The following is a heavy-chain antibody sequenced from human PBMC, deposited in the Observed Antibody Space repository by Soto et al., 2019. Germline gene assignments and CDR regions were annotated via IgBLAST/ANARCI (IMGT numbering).Heavy chain of an antibody. Sequence: EAQLVESGGGLVQPGGSLRLSCAASGFTFSSYWMSWVRQAPGKGLEWVANIKQDGSEKYYVDSVKGRFTISRDNAKNSLYRQMNSMRAEDTAVYYCARRSGILTGYYYYFDSWGQGTLVTVSS. CDR3: ARRSGILTGYYYYFDS. CDR2: IKQDGSEK. D-gene: IGHD3-9*01. V-gene: IGHV3-7*01. CDR1: GFTFSSYW. J-gene: IGHJ4*02.